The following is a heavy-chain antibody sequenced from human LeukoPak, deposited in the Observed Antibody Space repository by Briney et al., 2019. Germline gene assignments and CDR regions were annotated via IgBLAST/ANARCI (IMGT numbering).Heavy chain of an antibody. CDR2: ISGYSGNT. D-gene: IGHD3-22*01. CDR3: AREGYYDSSGAPDY. Sequence: ASVKVSCKASGYTFTSYGISWVRQAPGQGLEWMGWISGYSGNTNYAQKFQGRVTMTTDTSTSTAYMELRSLRSDDTAVYYRAREGYYDSSGAPDYWGQGTLVTVPS. J-gene: IGHJ4*02. CDR1: GYTFTSYG. V-gene: IGHV1-18*01.